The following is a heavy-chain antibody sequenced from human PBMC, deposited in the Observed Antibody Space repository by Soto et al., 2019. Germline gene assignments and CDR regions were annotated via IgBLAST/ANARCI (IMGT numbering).Heavy chain of an antibody. CDR2: INHSGST. D-gene: IGHD2-8*01. CDR3: ARDNGGGYNNWCDH. V-gene: IGHV4-34*01. CDR1: GGSFSGYY. Sequence: SETLSLTCTVYGGSFSGYYWSWIRQPPGKGLEWIGEINHSGSTNYNPSLKSRVTISVDTSKNQFSLKMSSVTAADTAVYYCARDNGGGYNNWCDHWGQGTLVTVS. J-gene: IGHJ5*02.